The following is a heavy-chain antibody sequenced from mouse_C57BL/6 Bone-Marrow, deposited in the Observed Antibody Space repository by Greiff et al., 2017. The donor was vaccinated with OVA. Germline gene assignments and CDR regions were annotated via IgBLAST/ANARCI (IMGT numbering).Heavy chain of an antibody. V-gene: IGHV1-69*01. CDR3: ARSGQLRGGFDY. Sequence: QVQLKQPGAELVMPGASVKLSCKASGYTFTSYWMHWVKQRPGQGLEWIGENDPSDSYTNYKQKFKGKSTLTVDKSSSTAYMQLSILTSEDAAVDYCARSGQLRGGFDYWGQGTTLTVSS. D-gene: IGHD3-2*02. CDR1: GYTFTSYW. J-gene: IGHJ2*01. CDR2: NDPSDSYT.